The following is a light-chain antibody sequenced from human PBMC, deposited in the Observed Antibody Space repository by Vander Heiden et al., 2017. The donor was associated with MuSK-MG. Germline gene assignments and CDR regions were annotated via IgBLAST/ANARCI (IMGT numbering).Light chain of an antibody. J-gene: IGKJ5*01. CDR1: QSVSSN. CDR3: QQCNNSPRDT. V-gene: IGKV3D-15*01. Sequence: EIVMMQSPATLSVSPGERATLSCRASQSVSSNLAWYQQKPGQAPRLLIYGASTRATGIPARFSGSGSGTEFTLTISSLQSEDFAIYYCQQCNNSPRDTFGQGTRLEIK. CDR2: GAS.